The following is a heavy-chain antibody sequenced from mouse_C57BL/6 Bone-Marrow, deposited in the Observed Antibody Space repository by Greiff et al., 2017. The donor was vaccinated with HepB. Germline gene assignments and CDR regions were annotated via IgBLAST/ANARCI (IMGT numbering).Heavy chain of an antibody. CDR2: IHPNSGST. V-gene: IGHV1-64*01. CDR3: ARSKSRHYYGSEDAMDY. Sequence: VQLQQPGAELVKPGASVKLSCKASGYTFTSYWMHWVKQRPGQGLEWIGMIHPNSGSTNYNEKFKSKATLTVDKSSSTAYMQLSSLTSEDSAVYYCARSKSRHYYGSEDAMDYWGQGTSVTVSS. J-gene: IGHJ4*01. CDR1: GYTFTSYW. D-gene: IGHD1-1*01.